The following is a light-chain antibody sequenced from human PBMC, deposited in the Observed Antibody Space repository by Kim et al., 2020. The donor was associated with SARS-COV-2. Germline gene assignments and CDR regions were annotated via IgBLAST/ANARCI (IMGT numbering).Light chain of an antibody. CDR2: AAS. J-gene: IGKJ1*01. CDR1: QGISNY. CDR3: QKYNNPPPT. V-gene: IGKV1-27*01. Sequence: DIQLTQSPSSLSASVGDRVTITCRASQGISNYLAWYQQKPGKVPKLLIYAASALQSGVPSRFSGSGSGTDFTLTISSLQPEDVATYYRQKYNNPPPTVGQGSKVDIK.